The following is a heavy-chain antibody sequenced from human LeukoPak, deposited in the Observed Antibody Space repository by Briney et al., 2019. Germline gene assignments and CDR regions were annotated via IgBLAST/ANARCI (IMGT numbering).Heavy chain of an antibody. CDR3: TRDQHWTFDS. V-gene: IGHV3-49*04. CDR1: GFTFGDYA. CDR2: IRSRAYGGTT. J-gene: IGHJ4*02. D-gene: IGHD3-3*02. Sequence: GGSLRLSCTASGFTFGDYAMSWVRQALGKGLEWVGFIRSRAYGGTTEYAASVKGRFTVSRDDSKSIAYLQMNSLKTEDTGVYYCTRDQHWTFDSWGQGTLVTVSS.